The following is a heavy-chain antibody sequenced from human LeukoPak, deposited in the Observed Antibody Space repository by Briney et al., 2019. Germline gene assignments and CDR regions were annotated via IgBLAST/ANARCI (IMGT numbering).Heavy chain of an antibody. CDR3: SSTFGSGSYLHS. CDR1: RFTVSSNY. CDR2: ISWNGDTI. J-gene: IGHJ5*02. V-gene: IGHV3-53*03. D-gene: IGHD3-10*01. Sequence: GGSLRLSCAASRFTVSSNYMSWVRQPPGKGLEWVSEISWNGDTIGYADSVKGRFIISRDNARRSLYLQMNSLRPEDTAFYYCSSTFGSGSYLHSWGQGTLVTVSS.